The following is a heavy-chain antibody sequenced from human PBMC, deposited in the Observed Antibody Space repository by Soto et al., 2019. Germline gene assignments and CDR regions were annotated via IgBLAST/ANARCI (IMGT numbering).Heavy chain of an antibody. D-gene: IGHD4-4*01. Sequence: GGSLRLSCAASGFTFSSYWMSWVRQAPGKGLEWVANIKQDGSEIHYVDSVKGRFTISRDNAKNSLYLQMNSLRAEDTAVYYCAKGPMGSNYAATPFDYWGQGTLVTVS. J-gene: IGHJ4*02. V-gene: IGHV3-7*02. CDR2: IKQDGSEI. CDR3: AKGPMGSNYAATPFDY. CDR1: GFTFSSYW.